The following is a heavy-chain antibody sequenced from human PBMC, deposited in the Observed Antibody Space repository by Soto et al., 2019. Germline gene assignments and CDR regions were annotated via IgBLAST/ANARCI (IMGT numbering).Heavy chain of an antibody. V-gene: IGHV3-11*01. D-gene: IGHD3-16*01. Sequence: QVQLVESGGGLVKPGGSLRLSCAVSGFTFSNYYMAWIRQAPGKGLEWVSYISTSGTSTFYADSVKDRFTISRDNAENSLFLQMDGLRVEDTAVYFCARDGVLFRAGFDSWGQGTLVTVAS. CDR2: ISTSGTST. CDR3: ARDGVLFRAGFDS. J-gene: IGHJ4*02. CDR1: GFTFSNYY.